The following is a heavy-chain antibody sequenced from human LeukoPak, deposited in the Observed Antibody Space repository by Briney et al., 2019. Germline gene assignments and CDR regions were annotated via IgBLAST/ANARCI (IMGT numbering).Heavy chain of an antibody. V-gene: IGHV3-20*01. CDR2: INWNGGST. CDR3: ARNRITMVRGALDY. Sequence: GVLRLSYAASGFTFEDYGMSWVRQAPGKGLEWVSGINWNGGSTGYADSVKGRFTISRDNAKNSLYLQMNSLRAEDTALYHCARNRITMVRGALDYRGQGTLVTVSS. CDR1: GFTFEDYG. J-gene: IGHJ4*02. D-gene: IGHD3-10*01.